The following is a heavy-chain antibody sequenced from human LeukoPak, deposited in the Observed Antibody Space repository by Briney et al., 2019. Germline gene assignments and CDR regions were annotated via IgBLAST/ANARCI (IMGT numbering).Heavy chain of an antibody. CDR3: ARDADSRSYYWFDP. V-gene: IGHV4-4*07. D-gene: IGHD6-13*01. CDR2: IYSSGST. J-gene: IGHJ5*02. CDR1: GGSVSGYY. Sequence: SETLSLTCTVSGGSVSGYYWSWIRQPAGEGLEWIGRIYSSGSTSYNPSLQSRVTISVDKSKNQFSLKLTSVTAADTAVYYCARDADSRSYYWFDPWGQGTLVTVSS.